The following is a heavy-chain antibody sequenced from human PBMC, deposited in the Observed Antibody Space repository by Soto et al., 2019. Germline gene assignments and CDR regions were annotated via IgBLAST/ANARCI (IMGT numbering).Heavy chain of an antibody. D-gene: IGHD2-21*01. J-gene: IGHJ6*02. V-gene: IGHV1-46*01. CDR2: IHPYGGRT. CDR3: ARDISRRQTYYGMDV. CDR1: GYTFTSYY. Sequence: QVQLVHSGAEVRKPGASVRVSCKASGYTFTSYYMHWVRQAPGQGLEWMGIIHPYGGRTIYAQTFHGRITMTSDTPTDTVYMDLSSLRSEDTAVYFCARDISRRQTYYGMDVWGQGTTVTVSS.